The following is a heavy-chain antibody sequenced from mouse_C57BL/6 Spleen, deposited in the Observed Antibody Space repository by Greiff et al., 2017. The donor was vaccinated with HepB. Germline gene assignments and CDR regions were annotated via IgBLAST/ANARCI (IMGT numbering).Heavy chain of an antibody. CDR3: ASNYGTITYYAMDY. CDR1: GFTFSSYA. CDR2: ISDGGSYT. D-gene: IGHD1-1*01. J-gene: IGHJ4*01. Sequence: EVKLMESGGGLVKPGGSLKLSCAASGFTFSSYAMSWVRQTPEKRLEWVATISDGGSYTYYPDNVKGRFTISRDNAKNNLYLQMSHLKSEDTAMYYCASNYGTITYYAMDYWGQGTSVTVSS. V-gene: IGHV5-4*03.